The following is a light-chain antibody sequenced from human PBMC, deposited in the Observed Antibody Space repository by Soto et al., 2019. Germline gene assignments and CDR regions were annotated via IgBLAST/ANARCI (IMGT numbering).Light chain of an antibody. CDR2: GAS. CDR1: QSFSSNH. Sequence: DIVLTQSPGTLSLSPGERATLSCRASQSFSSNHLAWYQQKPGQAPRLLIYGASSRATDIPDRFSGRGSGTDFTLTISRLEPEDFAVYYCQQYGSSPPSSTFGQGTRLEIK. V-gene: IGKV3-20*01. CDR3: QQYGSSPPSST. J-gene: IGKJ5*01.